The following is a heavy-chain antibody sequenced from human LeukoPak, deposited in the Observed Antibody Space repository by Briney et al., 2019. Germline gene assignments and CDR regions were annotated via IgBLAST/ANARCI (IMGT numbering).Heavy chain of an antibody. CDR1: GDSVSNYSAA. D-gene: IGHD2-15*01. Sequence: SQTLSLTCAISGDSVSNYSAAWNWIRQSPPRGLEWLGRTYYRSKWYNDYAVSVKSRITINPDTSKNQFSLQLNSVTPEDTAVYYCARDKRGSAASGLLDYWGQGTLVTVSS. V-gene: IGHV6-1*01. CDR3: ARDKRGSAASGLLDY. J-gene: IGHJ4*02. CDR2: TYYRSKWYN.